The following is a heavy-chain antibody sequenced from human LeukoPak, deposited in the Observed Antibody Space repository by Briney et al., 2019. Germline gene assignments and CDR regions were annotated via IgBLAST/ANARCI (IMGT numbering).Heavy chain of an antibody. CDR2: IIPIFGTA. J-gene: IGHJ4*02. CDR3: ARDGAHYDILTGYYKRDYGFDY. V-gene: IGHV1-69*13. D-gene: IGHD3-9*01. CDR1: GGTFSSYA. Sequence: ASVKVSCKASGGTFSSYAISWVRQAPGQGLEWMGGIIPIFGTANYVQKFQGRVTITADESTSTAYMELSSLRSEDTAVYYCARDGAHYDILTGYYKRDYGFDYWGQGTLVTVSS.